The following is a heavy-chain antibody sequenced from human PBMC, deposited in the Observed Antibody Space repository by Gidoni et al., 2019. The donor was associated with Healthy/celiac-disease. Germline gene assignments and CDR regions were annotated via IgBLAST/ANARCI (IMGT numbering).Heavy chain of an antibody. CDR3: ARDRSAKHSSSSYYYYGMDV. CDR2: LYYSAST. V-gene: IGHV4-31*03. D-gene: IGHD6-6*01. J-gene: IGHJ6*02. Sequence: QVQLQESGPGLVKPSQTLSLTCTVSRCSIRSVGYYWSWIRQHPGKGLEWIGYLYYSASTYYNPSLKSRVTISVDTSKNQFSLKLSSVTAADTAVYYCARDRSAKHSSSSYYYYGMDVWGQGTTVTVSS. CDR1: RCSIRSVGYY.